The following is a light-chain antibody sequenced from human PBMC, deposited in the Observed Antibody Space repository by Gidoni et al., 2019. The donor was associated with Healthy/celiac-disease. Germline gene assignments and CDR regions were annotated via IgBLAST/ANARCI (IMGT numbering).Light chain of an antibody. CDR1: HRVLYSTNNKNY. CDR2: WAS. J-gene: IGKJ4*01. CDR3: QQSHSTPLT. Sequence: DVVMMNSPASPASSLGEKPTFNCKSTHRVLYSTNNKNYLAWYLQKPGQPPKLLIYWASTRASGVPDRFSGSGSGTDFTLTISSLQADDVAVYYCQQSHSTPLTFGGGTKVEIK. V-gene: IGKV4-1*01.